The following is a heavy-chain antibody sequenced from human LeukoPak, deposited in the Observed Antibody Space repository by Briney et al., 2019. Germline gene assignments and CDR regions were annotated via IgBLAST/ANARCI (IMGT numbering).Heavy chain of an antibody. Sequence: SETLSLTCTVSGYSIRSGYYWGWIRQPPGKGLEWIGSIYHSGSTYYNPSLKSRVTISVHTSKNQFSLKLSSVTAADTAVYYCVRGVRDVAAPLYYMAVWGKGTTVTVSS. V-gene: IGHV4-38-2*02. D-gene: IGHD3-10*01. CDR2: IYHSGST. CDR3: VRGVRDVAAPLYYMAV. CDR1: GYSIRSGYY. J-gene: IGHJ6*03.